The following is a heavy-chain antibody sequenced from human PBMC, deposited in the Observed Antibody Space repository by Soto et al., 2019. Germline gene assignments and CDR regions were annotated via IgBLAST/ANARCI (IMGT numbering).Heavy chain of an antibody. D-gene: IGHD6-19*01. CDR2: IYYSGST. Sequence: SETLSLTCIVSGGSISSYYWSWIRQPPGKGLEWIGSIYYSGSTYYNPSLKSRVTISVDTSKNQFSLKLSSVTAADTAVYYCARHRRSGWYIYWFDPWGQGTLVTVSS. V-gene: IGHV4-59*05. CDR1: GGSISSYY. CDR3: ARHRRSGWYIYWFDP. J-gene: IGHJ5*02.